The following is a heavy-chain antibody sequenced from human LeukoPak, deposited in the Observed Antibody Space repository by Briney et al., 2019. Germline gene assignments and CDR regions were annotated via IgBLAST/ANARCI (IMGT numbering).Heavy chain of an antibody. J-gene: IGHJ5*02. CDR2: MNPNSGNT. Sequence: ASVKVSCKASGYTFTSYEINWVRQATGQGLEWMGWMNPNSGNTGYAQKFQGRVTMTRNTSISTAYMELSSLRSEDTAVYYCARPRVPAAISYNWFDPWGQGTLVTVSS. V-gene: IGHV1-8*01. CDR3: ARPRVPAAISYNWFDP. CDR1: GYTFTSYE. D-gene: IGHD2-2*02.